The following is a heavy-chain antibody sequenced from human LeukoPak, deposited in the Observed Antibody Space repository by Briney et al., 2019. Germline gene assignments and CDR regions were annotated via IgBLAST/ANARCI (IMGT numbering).Heavy chain of an antibody. CDR3: ARESLPRKIYCSGDSCHWGWFDP. V-gene: IGHV1-18*01. Sequence: ASVKVSCKASGYTFTSYGVSWARQAPGLGLEWMGWISAYNGNTKYAQRFQGRVTMTTDTSTSTAYMELRSLRSDDTAVYYCARESLPRKIYCSGDSCHWGWFDPWGQGTLVTVSS. J-gene: IGHJ5*02. D-gene: IGHD2-15*01. CDR1: GYTFTSYG. CDR2: ISAYNGNT.